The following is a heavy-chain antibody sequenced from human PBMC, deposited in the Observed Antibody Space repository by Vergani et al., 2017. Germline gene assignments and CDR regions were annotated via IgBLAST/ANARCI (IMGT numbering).Heavy chain of an antibody. J-gene: IGHJ4*02. CDR2: IKSKTDGGTT. V-gene: IGHV3-15*07. D-gene: IGHD4-17*01. CDR1: GFTFSNAW. CDR3: TTDLLTAEMTTVTIPPYDY. Sequence: EVQLVESGGGLVKPGGSLRLSCAASGFTFSNAWMNWVRQAPGKGLEWVGRIKSKTDGGTTDYAAPVKGRFTISRDDSKNTLYLQMNSLKTEDTAVYSCTTDLLTAEMTTVTIPPYDYWGQGTLVTVSS.